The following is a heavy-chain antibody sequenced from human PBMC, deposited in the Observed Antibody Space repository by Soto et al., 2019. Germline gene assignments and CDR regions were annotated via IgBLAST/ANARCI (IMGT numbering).Heavy chain of an antibody. CDR1: GYTFTGYY. CDR2: INPNSGGT. D-gene: IGHD6-25*01. J-gene: IGHJ6*02. CDR3: ARDSGKNHYNGWDV. V-gene: IGHV1-2*04. Sequence: SVKVSCKPSGYTFTGYYIHWVRQAPGQGLEWMGWINPNSGGTNYAQKFQGWVTMTRDTSISTVYMELSRLRSDDTAVYYCARDSGKNHYNGWDVWGQGTPV.